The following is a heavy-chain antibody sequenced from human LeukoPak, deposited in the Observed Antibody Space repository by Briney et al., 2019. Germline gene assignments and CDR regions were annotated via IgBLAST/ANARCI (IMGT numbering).Heavy chain of an antibody. V-gene: IGHV1-69*04. CDR2: IIPIFGIA. CDR1: GGTFSSYA. J-gene: IGHJ5*02. Sequence: SVKVSCKASGGTFSSYAISWVRQAPGQGLEWMGRIIPIFGIANYAQKFQGRVTITADKSTSTAYMELSSLRSEDTAVYYCARELTLGIAVAGTGSWFDPWGQGTLVTVSS. CDR3: ARELTLGIAVAGTGSWFDP. D-gene: IGHD6-19*01.